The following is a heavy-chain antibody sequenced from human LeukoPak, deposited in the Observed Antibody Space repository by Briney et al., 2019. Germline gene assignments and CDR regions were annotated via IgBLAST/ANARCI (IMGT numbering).Heavy chain of an antibody. D-gene: IGHD1-26*01. Sequence: TGGSLRLSCAASGFTFSSNAMSWVRQAPGKGLEWVSAISGSGGSTYYADSVKGRFTISRDNSKNTLYLQMNSLRAEDTAVYYCAKKMGATNYYYNMDVWGKGTTVTVSS. CDR2: ISGSGGST. CDR3: AKKMGATNYYYNMDV. CDR1: GFTFSSNA. V-gene: IGHV3-23*01. J-gene: IGHJ6*03.